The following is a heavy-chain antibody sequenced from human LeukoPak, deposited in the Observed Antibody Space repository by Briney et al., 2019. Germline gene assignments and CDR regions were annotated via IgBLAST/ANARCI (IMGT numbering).Heavy chain of an antibody. CDR2: IYYSGST. J-gene: IGHJ4*02. CDR3: ARVTGYMIEDYFDY. CDR1: GGSISSYY. D-gene: IGHD3-22*01. Sequence: SETLSLTCTVSGGSISSYYWSWIRQPPGKGLEWIGHIYYSGSTNYNPSLKSRVTISVKTSKNQFSLKLSSVTAADPAVYYCARVTGYMIEDYFDYWGQGTLVTVSS. V-gene: IGHV4-59*01.